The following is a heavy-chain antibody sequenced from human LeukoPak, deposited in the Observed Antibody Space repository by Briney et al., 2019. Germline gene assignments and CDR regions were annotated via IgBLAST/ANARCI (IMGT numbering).Heavy chain of an antibody. CDR1: GGSTSGYY. J-gene: IGHJ6*02. D-gene: IGHD5-12*01. Sequence: SETLSLICTVSGGSTSGYYWSWIRQPPGKGLDRPAYIYYSARTNYKPSLKSRITISVDTSKNQFSLKLSCVTAADTAVYYCARRGRPRNVRGYSGYDYYYGMDVWGQGTTITVSS. CDR3: ARRGRPRNVRGYSGYDYYYGMDV. CDR2: IYYSART. V-gene: IGHV4-59*12.